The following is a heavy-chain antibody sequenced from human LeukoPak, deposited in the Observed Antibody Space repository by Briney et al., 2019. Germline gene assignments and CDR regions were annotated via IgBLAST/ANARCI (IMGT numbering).Heavy chain of an antibody. Sequence: TGGSLRLSCAASGFTVSGSYMSWVRQAPGKGLEWVSIICAGGNTYYTDSVRGRFTISRDSSKNTVYLQMNSLRAEDTAVYYCARDLVPYYYDSSGYYSDAFDIWGQGTMVTVSS. CDR1: GFTVSGSY. CDR3: ARDLVPYYYDSSGYYSDAFDI. CDR2: ICAGGNT. J-gene: IGHJ3*02. V-gene: IGHV3-66*01. D-gene: IGHD3-22*01.